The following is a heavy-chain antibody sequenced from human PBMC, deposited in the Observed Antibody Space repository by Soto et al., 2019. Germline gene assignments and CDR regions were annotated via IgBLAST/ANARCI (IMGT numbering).Heavy chain of an antibody. D-gene: IGHD6-13*01. J-gene: IGHJ4*02. V-gene: IGHV1-18*01. CDR2: ISAYNGNT. Sequence: ASVKVSCKASGNTVPNYAIHWVRQAPGQGLEWMGWISAYNGNTNYAQKLQGRVTMTTDTSTSTAYMELRSLRSDDTAVYYCARDLGQQLFDYWGQGTLVTVSS. CDR3: ARDLGQQLFDY. CDR1: GNTVPNYA.